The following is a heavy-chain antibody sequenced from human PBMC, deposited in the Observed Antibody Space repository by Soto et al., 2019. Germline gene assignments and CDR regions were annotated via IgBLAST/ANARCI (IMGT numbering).Heavy chain of an antibody. J-gene: IGHJ4*02. D-gene: IGHD2-15*01. Sequence: LRLSCAASGFSFSTYAMGWVRQAPGKGLEWVSAISGSGSATYYADPVKGRFTISRDNSKDTLYLQMNSLRAEDTAVYYCAKEGQLLVRARYFDYWAQGTLVTVSS. CDR2: ISGSGSAT. CDR3: AKEGQLLVRARYFDY. V-gene: IGHV3-23*01. CDR1: GFSFSTYA.